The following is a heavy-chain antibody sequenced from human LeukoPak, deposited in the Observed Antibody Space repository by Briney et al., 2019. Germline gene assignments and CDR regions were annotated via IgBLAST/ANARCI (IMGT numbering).Heavy chain of an antibody. Sequence: SETLSLTCTVSGGSISSYYWSWVRQPPGKGLEWIGYIYYSGSTNYNPSLKSRVTISVDTSKNQFSLKLSSVTAADTAVYYCARSSVGYDFWSGSFDYWGQGTLVTVSS. CDR3: ARSSVGYDFWSGSFDY. V-gene: IGHV4-59*01. D-gene: IGHD3-3*01. CDR2: IYYSGST. CDR1: GGSISSYY. J-gene: IGHJ4*02.